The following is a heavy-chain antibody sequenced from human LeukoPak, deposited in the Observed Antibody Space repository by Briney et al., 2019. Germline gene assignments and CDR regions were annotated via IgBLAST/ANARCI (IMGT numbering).Heavy chain of an antibody. CDR2: ISGSGGTT. D-gene: IGHD7-27*01. V-gene: IGHV3-23*01. CDR1: EFTFSSYA. J-gene: IGHJ4*02. CDR3: ASSNWGFDY. Sequence: SGGSLRLSCTASEFTFSSYAMNWVRQAPGKGLEWVSAISGSGGTTFYADSVKGRFTVSRDNSKNTLYLQMNSLRAEDTAVYYCASSNWGFDYWGQGTLVTVSS.